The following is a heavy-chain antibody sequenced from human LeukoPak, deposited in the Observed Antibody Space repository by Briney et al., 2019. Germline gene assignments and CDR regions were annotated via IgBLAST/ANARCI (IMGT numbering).Heavy chain of an antibody. CDR1: GFTVSSNY. CDR3: ARDTYDILTGYYKWAFDI. Sequence: GGSLRLSCAVSGFTVSSNYISWVRQAPGKGLEWVSSISSSSSYIYYADSVKGRFTISRDNAKNSLYLQMNSLRAEDTAVYYCARDTYDILTGYYKWAFDIWGQGTMVTVSS. V-gene: IGHV3-21*06. CDR2: ISSSSSYI. D-gene: IGHD3-9*01. J-gene: IGHJ3*02.